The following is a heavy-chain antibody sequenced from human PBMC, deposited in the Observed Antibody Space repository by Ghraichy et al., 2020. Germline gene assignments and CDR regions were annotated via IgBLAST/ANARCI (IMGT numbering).Heavy chain of an antibody. D-gene: IGHD1-26*01. CDR1: GYTFTDYY. J-gene: IGHJ5*02. V-gene: IGHV1-2*06. Sequence: VKVSCKASGYTFTDYYIHWVRQAPGQGPEWMGRINPDSGATIFAQNFQGRVTMTRDTSISTAYMELSRLKSDDTAVYYCARVMGARYRWFDPWGQGTLVTVSS. CDR2: INPDSGAT. CDR3: ARVMGARYRWFDP.